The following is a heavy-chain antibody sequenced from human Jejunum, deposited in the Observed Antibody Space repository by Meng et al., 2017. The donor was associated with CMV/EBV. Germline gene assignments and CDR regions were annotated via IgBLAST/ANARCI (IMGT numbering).Heavy chain of an antibody. J-gene: IGHJ4*02. CDR1: RFSYSNYY. CDR2: INSNGSST. CDR3: ARGIGES. V-gene: IGHV3-74*01. Sequence: LRLSCAASRFSYSNYYMRWVRRAPAKGLVLVSRINSNGSSTTYADSVKGRLTISRDNAKNTLYLQMNSLRAEDTAVYYCARGIGESWGQGALVTVSS. D-gene: IGHD2/OR15-2a*01.